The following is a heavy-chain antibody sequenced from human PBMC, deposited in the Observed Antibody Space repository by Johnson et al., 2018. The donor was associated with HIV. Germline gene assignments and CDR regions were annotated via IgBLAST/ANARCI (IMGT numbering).Heavy chain of an antibody. CDR2: ISYDGNNK. V-gene: IGHV3-30*18. Sequence: QMLLVESGGGLVQPGGSLRLSCAASGFTFSSYGMHWVRQAPGKGLEWVAVISYDGNNKYYADSVKGRVTISRDNSKNTLYLQMNSLRDEDTAVFYCAKRVSVWNFGVDAFDIWGQGTMVTVSS. CDR1: GFTFSSYG. J-gene: IGHJ3*02. D-gene: IGHD1-7*01. CDR3: AKRVSVWNFGVDAFDI.